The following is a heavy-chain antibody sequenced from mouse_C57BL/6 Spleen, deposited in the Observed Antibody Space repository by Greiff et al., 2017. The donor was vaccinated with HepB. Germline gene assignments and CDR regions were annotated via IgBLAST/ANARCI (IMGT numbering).Heavy chain of an antibody. CDR1: GYTFPSYW. D-gene: IGHD2-4*01. Sequence: VQLQQPGPDLVKPGASVNLSCKASGYTFPSYWMHWVKRRPGQGLDWIGNIYPTNGGTNYNKKFKAKATLTVDKSSSTAYMQLSSLTSEDSAVYYCARSGYDYDNAWFAYWGQGTLVTVSA. V-gene: IGHV1-53*01. CDR3: ARSGYDYDNAWFAY. CDR2: IYPTNGGT. J-gene: IGHJ3*01.